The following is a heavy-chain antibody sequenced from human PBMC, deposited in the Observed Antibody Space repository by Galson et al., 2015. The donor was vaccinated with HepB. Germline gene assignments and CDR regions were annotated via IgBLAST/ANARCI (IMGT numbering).Heavy chain of an antibody. V-gene: IGHV3-21*01. CDR2: ISSSSSYI. Sequence: SLRLSCAASGFTFSSYSMNWVRQAPGKGLEWVSSISSSSSYIYYADSVKGRFTISRDNAKNSLYLQMNSLRAEDTAVYYCARGRATNGVCYPGWGQGTLVTASS. J-gene: IGHJ4*02. CDR1: GFTFSSYS. CDR3: ARGRATNGVCYPG. D-gene: IGHD2-8*01.